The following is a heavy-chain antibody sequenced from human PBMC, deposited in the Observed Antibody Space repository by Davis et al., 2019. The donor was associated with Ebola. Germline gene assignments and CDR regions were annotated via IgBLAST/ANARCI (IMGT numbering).Heavy chain of an antibody. CDR1: GGSFSGYY. CDR2: INHSGSP. V-gene: IGHV4-34*01. Sequence: QTLSLTCAVYGGSFSGYYWSWIRQPPGKGLEWIGEINHSGSPNYNPSLKSRVTISVDTSKNQFSLKLSSVTAADTAVYYCASWGVHAWGGGMDVWGQGTTVTISS. CDR3: ASWGVHAWGGGMDV. D-gene: IGHD3-16*01. J-gene: IGHJ6*02.